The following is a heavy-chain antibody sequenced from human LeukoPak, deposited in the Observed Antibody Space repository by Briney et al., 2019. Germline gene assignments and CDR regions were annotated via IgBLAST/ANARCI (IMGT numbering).Heavy chain of an antibody. CDR3: ARVLWFGSRAFDP. D-gene: IGHD3-10*01. V-gene: IGHV1-2*02. CDR1: GYTFTSYY. Sequence: ASVKVSCKASGYTFTSYYMHWVRQAPGQGLEWMGWINPNSGGTNYAQKFQGRVTMTRDTSISTAYMELSRLRSDDTAVYYCARVLWFGSRAFDPWGQGTLVTVSS. J-gene: IGHJ5*02. CDR2: INPNSGGT.